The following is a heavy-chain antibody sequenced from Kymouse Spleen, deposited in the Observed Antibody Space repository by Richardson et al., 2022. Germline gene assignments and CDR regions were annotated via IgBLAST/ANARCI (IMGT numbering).Heavy chain of an antibody. D-gene: IGHD3-10*01. CDR3: AKSHPHYYGSNY. V-gene: IGHV3-30*18. Sequence: QVQLVESGGGVVQPGRSLRLSCAASGFTFSSYGMHWVRQAPGKGLEWVAVISYDGSNKYYADSVKGRFTISRDNSKNTLYLQMNSLRAEDTAVYYCAKSHPHYYGSNYWGQGTLVTVSS. J-gene: IGHJ4*02. CDR1: GFTFSSYG. CDR2: ISYDGSNK.